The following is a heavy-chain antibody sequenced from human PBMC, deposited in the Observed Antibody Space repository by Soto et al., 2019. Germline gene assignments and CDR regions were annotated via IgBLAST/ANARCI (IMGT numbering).Heavy chain of an antibody. CDR2: ISWNSGSV. J-gene: IGHJ6*02. Sequence: GGSLRLSCVASGFTFDEYAIHWVRQAPGNGLEWVSRISWNSGSVDYADSVKGRFTISRDNSKNTLYLQMNSLRAEDTAVYYCARDPLGYSYGLYYNYGMDVWGQGTTVTVSS. CDR1: GFTFDEYA. D-gene: IGHD5-18*01. V-gene: IGHV3-9*01. CDR3: ARDPLGYSYGLYYNYGMDV.